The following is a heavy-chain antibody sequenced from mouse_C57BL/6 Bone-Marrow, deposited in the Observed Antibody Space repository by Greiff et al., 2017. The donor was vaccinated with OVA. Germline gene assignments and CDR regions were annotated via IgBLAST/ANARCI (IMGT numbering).Heavy chain of an antibody. D-gene: IGHD2-5*01. CDR1: GYAFTNYL. Sequence: VQLQQSGAELVRPGTSVKVSCKASGYAFTNYLIEWVKQRPGQGLEWIGVINPGSGGTNYNEKFKGKATLTADKSSSTAYMQLSSLTSEDSAVHFCARPAYYSNFAYWGQGTLVTVSA. V-gene: IGHV1-54*01. CDR2: INPGSGGT. J-gene: IGHJ3*01. CDR3: ARPAYYSNFAY.